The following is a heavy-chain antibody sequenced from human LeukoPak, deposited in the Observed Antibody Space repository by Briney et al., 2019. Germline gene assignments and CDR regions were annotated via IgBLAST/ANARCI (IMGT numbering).Heavy chain of an antibody. J-gene: IGHJ4*02. CDR2: IDPSDSET. V-gene: IGHV5-51*01. CDR1: GYTFTTYW. D-gene: IGHD5-18*01. Sequence: KVGESLKISCQGSGYTFTTYWIGWVRPMPGKGLEWMGIIDPSDSETRYTPSFQGQVTISVDKSLTTADLQWNSLKASDTAMYYCARQTAMGRSGDYWGQGTLVTVSS. CDR3: ARQTAMGRSGDY.